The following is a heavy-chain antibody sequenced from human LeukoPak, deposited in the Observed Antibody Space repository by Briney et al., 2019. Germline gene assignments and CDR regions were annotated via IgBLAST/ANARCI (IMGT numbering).Heavy chain of an antibody. CDR2: IYPGDSDT. V-gene: IGHV5-51*01. CDR3: ARRRYCNSTSCYAGAFDV. J-gene: IGHJ3*01. CDR1: GYSFSNYW. D-gene: IGHD2-2*01. Sequence: GESLKISCKGSGYSFSNYWIVWVRQMPGKGLEWMGIIYPGDSDTRYSPSFQGKVTISADKSISTAYLQWSGLEASDTAMYYCARRRYCNSTSCYAGAFDVWGQGTMVTVSS.